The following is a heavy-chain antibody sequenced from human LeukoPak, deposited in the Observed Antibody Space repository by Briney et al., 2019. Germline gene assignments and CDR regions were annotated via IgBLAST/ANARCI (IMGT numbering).Heavy chain of an antibody. Sequence: SVKVSCKASGGTFSSYAISWVRQAPGQGLEWMGGIIPIFGTANYAQKFQGRVTITTDESTSTAYMELSSLRSEDTAVYYCARNLVGKTDFDYWGQGTLVTVSS. J-gene: IGHJ4*01. V-gene: IGHV1-69*05. D-gene: IGHD6-19*01. CDR3: ARNLVGKTDFDY. CDR2: IIPIFGTA. CDR1: GGTFSSYA.